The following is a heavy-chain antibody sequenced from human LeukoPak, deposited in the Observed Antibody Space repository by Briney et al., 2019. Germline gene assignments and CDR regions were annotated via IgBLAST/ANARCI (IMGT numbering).Heavy chain of an antibody. CDR2: ISYDGSNK. V-gene: IGHV3-30-3*01. Sequence: GRSLRLSCAASGFTFSSYAMHWVRQAPGKGLEWVAVISYDGSNKYYADSVKGRFTISRDNSKNTLYLQMNSLRAEDTAVYYCARESGQQQKDYYGMDVWGQGTTVTVSS. CDR1: GFTFSSYA. D-gene: IGHD6-13*01. CDR3: ARESGQQQKDYYGMDV. J-gene: IGHJ6*02.